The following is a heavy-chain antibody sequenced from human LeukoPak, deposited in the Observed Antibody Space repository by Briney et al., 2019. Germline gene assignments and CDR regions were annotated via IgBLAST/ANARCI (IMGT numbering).Heavy chain of an antibody. CDR2: IYSGGST. CDR3: ARVAPHCSGGSCYPDY. V-gene: IGHV3-53*01. D-gene: IGHD2-15*01. Sequence: PGGSLRLSCAASGFTVSSNYMSWVRQAPGKGLEWVSVIYSGGSTYYADSVKGRFTISRDNSKNTLYLQMNSLRAEDTAVYYCARVAPHCSGGSCYPDYWGQGTLVTDSS. CDR1: GFTVSSNY. J-gene: IGHJ4*02.